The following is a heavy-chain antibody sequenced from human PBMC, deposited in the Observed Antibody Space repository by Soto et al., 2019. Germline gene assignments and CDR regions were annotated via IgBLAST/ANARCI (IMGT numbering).Heavy chain of an antibody. CDR2: IKSRSDGGAT. D-gene: IGHD2-2*01. J-gene: IGHJ4*02. CDR1: XXXXXXXW. Sequence: EVQLVESGXXXXXXXXXXRLSXXAXXXXXXXXWMTWVRQAPGKGLEWVGRIKSRSDGGATDYAAPVKGRFTISRDDSKDTVYLQMNSLQTEDTALYYCSGDHAFWGRGTLVIVSS. CDR3: SGDHAF. V-gene: IGHV3-15*01.